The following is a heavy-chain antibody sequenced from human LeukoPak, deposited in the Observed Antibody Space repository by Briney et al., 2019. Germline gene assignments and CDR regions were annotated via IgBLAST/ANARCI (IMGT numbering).Heavy chain of an antibody. J-gene: IGHJ1*01. D-gene: IGHD3-16*01. Sequence: SVNDTFMASRGTYSCYAMGWVRQAPGQGLEWMGRIIPILGIANYAQKFQGGVTITADKSTSTAYMELSSLRSEDTAVYYCARALGGKWGIYRGQRAPVTVSS. CDR2: IIPILGIA. CDR3: ARALGGKWGIY. V-gene: IGHV1-69*04. CDR1: RGTYSCYA.